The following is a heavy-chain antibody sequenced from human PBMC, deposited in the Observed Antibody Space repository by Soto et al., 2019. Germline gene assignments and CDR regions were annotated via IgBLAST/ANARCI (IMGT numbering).Heavy chain of an antibody. CDR3: ARTVARMNLDY. CDR1: GFSLINARMG. CDR2: IFSNDET. J-gene: IGHJ4*02. D-gene: IGHD2-21*01. Sequence: QVTLKESGPVLVKPTETLTLTCTVSGFSLINARMGVSWIRQPPGKALEWLAHIFSNDETAYSTSLKTRLTISKDTSKSQVVLTMGNMDPVDTATYYCARTVARMNLDYWGQGTLVTVSS. V-gene: IGHV2-26*01.